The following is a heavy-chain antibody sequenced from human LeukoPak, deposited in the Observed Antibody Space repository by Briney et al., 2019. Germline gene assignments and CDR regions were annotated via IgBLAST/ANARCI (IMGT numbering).Heavy chain of an antibody. V-gene: IGHV3-21*01. J-gene: IGHJ5*02. CDR1: GFPFSSYW. CDR2: ISSSSGYR. D-gene: IGHD2-8*01. Sequence: GGSLRLSCVASGFPFSSYWMTWVRQAPGKGLEWVSSISSSSGYRYYADSVKGRFTISRDNAKNSLYLQMNSLRAEDTAVYYCARGYTNGYPTWGQGTLVTVSS. CDR3: ARGYTNGYPT.